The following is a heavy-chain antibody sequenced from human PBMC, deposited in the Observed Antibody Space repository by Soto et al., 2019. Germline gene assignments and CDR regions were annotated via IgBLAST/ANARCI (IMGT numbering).Heavy chain of an antibody. CDR3: AREYAKLGYCSGGSCYSYYYYGMDV. CDR1: GGTFSSYA. V-gene: IGHV1-18*01. CDR2: ISAYNGNT. J-gene: IGHJ6*02. Sequence: QVQLVQSGAEVKKPGSSVKVSCKASGGTFSSYAISWVRQAPGQGLEWMGGISAYNGNTNYAQKLQGRVTMTTDTSTSTAYMELRSLRSDDTAVYYCAREYAKLGYCSGGSCYSYYYYGMDVWGQGTTVTVSS. D-gene: IGHD2-15*01.